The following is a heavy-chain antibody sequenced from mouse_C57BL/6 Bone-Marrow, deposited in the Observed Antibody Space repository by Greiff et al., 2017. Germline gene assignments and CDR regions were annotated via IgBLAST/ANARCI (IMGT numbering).Heavy chain of an antibody. V-gene: IGHV1-15*01. D-gene: IGHD4-1*01. J-gene: IGHJ2*01. CDR2: IDPETGGT. Sequence: LVESGAELVRPGASVTLSCKASGYTFTDYEMHWVKQTPVHGLEWIGAIDPETGGTAYNQKFKGKAILTADKSSSTAYMELRSLTSEDSAVYYCTRRDWVDYWGQGTTLTVSS. CDR1: GYTFTDYE. CDR3: TRRDWVDY.